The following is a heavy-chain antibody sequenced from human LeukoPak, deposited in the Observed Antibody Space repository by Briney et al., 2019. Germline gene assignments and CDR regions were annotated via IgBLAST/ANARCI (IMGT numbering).Heavy chain of an antibody. V-gene: IGHV3-9*01. D-gene: IGHD3-22*01. CDR3: AKDIHYYDSSGPFDY. Sequence: GGSLRLSCAASGFTFDDYAMPWVRQAPGKGLEWVSGISWNSGSIGYADSVKGRFTISRDNAKNSLYLQMNSLRAEDTALYYCAKDIHYYDSSGPFDYWGQGTLVTVSS. CDR2: ISWNSGSI. J-gene: IGHJ4*02. CDR1: GFTFDDYA.